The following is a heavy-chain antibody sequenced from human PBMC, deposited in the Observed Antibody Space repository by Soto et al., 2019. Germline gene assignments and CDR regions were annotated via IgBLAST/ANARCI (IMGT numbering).Heavy chain of an antibody. CDR2: IWYDGSNK. D-gene: IGHD6-13*01. CDR1: GFTFSSYG. V-gene: IGHV3-33*01. Sequence: GGSLRLSCAASGFTFSSYGMHWVRQAPGKGLEWVAVIWYDGSNKYYADSVKGRFTISRDNSKNTLYLQMNSLRAEDTAVYYCARDLDRISQQQLVDQYYFDYWGQGTLVTVSS. CDR3: ARDLDRISQQQLVDQYYFDY. J-gene: IGHJ4*02.